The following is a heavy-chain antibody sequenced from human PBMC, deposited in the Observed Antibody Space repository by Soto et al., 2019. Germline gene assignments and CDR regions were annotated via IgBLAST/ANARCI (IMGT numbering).Heavy chain of an antibody. V-gene: IGHV1-2*04. CDR1: GYTFTGYY. CDR2: INPNSGGT. D-gene: IGHD6-19*01. J-gene: IGHJ6*02. Sequence: ASVKVSCKASGYTFTGYYMHWVRQAPGQGLEWMGWINPNSGGTNYAQKFQGWVTMTRDTSISTAYMELSRLRSDDTAVYYCARLGVPPYSSGWYGDRDYYYGMDVWGQGTTVTVSS. CDR3: ARLGVPPYSSGWYGDRDYYYGMDV.